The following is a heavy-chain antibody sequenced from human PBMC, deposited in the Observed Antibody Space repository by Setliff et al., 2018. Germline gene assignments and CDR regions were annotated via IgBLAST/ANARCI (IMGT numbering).Heavy chain of an antibody. D-gene: IGHD3-9*01. Sequence: SETLSLTCAVSGDSITSNYWWSWVRQPPEKGLEWIGEIKHTGATNYNPSLKSRVTILVDKSKNQFSLKLSAVTAADTAVYYCAILGSGYFDWLFNYYGMDVWGQGTTVTVS. CDR3: AILGSGYFDWLFNYYGMDV. CDR2: IKHTGAT. CDR1: GDSITSNYW. J-gene: IGHJ6*02. V-gene: IGHV4-4*02.